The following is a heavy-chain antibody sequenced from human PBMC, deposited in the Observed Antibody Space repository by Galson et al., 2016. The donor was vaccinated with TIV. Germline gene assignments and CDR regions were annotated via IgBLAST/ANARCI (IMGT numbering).Heavy chain of an antibody. Sequence: TLSLTCAVSGYSISSGYYWGWIRQPPGKGLEWIGNFHHGWNTYYNPSLKSRVTISVDTSKNQFSLKLSPVTAADTAVYYCVRGYYSSWYPNWFDPWGQGTLVIVSS. J-gene: IGHJ5*02. V-gene: IGHV4-38-2*01. CDR1: GYSISSGYY. CDR2: FHHGWNT. CDR3: VRGYYSSWYPNWFDP. D-gene: IGHD6-13*01.